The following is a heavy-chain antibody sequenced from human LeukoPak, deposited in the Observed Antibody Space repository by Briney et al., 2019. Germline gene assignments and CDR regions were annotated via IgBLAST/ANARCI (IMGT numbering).Heavy chain of an antibody. D-gene: IGHD1-26*01. V-gene: IGHV7-4-1*02. CDR3: ARALYKFPLYSGSYLDFDY. CDR2: INTNTGNP. J-gene: IGHJ4*02. CDR1: GYTFTSYA. Sequence: GASVKVSCKASGYTFTSYAMNWVRQAPGQGLEWMGWINTNTGNPTYAQGFTGRFVFSLDTSVSTAYLQISSLKAEDTAVYYCARALYKFPLYSGSYLDFDYWGQGTLVTVSS.